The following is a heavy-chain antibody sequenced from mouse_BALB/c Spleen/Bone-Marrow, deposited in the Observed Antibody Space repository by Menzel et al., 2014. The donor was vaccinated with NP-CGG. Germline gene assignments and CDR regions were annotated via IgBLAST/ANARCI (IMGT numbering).Heavy chain of an antibody. Sequence: VKLMESGPGLVQPSQSLSITCTVSGFSLTSYGVHWVRQSPGKGLEWLGVIWRGGSTDYNAAFMSRLSITKDNSKSXVYLKMNSLQADDTAIYCCAKKYYGSSDYWGQGTTLTVSS. CDR3: AKKYYGSSDY. D-gene: IGHD1-1*01. V-gene: IGHV2-5*01. CDR2: IWRGGST. CDR1: GFSLTSYG. J-gene: IGHJ2*01.